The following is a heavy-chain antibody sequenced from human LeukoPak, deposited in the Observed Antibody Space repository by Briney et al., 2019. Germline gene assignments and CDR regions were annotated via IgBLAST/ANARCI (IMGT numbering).Heavy chain of an antibody. CDR1: GFTFSSYG. Sequence: GGSLRLSCAASGFTFSSYGMHWVRQAPGKGLEWVAVISYDGSNKYYADSVKGRFTISRDNSKNTPYLQMNSLRAEDTAVYYCAKGEGSGSYYSPLDYWGQGTLVTVSS. V-gene: IGHV3-30*18. CDR2: ISYDGSNK. J-gene: IGHJ4*02. D-gene: IGHD3-10*01. CDR3: AKGEGSGSYYSPLDY.